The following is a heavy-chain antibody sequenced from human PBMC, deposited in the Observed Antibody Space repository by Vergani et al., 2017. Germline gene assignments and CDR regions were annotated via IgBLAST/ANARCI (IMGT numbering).Heavy chain of an antibody. J-gene: IGHJ5*02. Sequence: QLQLQESGPGLVKPSETLSLTCTVSGGSISSSSYYWGWIRQPPGKGLGWIGSIYYSGSTSYNPSLKSRVTISVDTSKNQFSLKLSSVTAADTAVYYCARQGPAAMRLGRGWFDPWGQGTLVTVSS. V-gene: IGHV4-39*01. CDR1: GGSISSSSYY. CDR2: IYYSGST. CDR3: ARQGPAAMRLGRGWFDP. D-gene: IGHD2-2*01.